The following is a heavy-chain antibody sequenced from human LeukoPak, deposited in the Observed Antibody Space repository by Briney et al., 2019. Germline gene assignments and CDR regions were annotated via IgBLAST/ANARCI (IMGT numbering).Heavy chain of an antibody. Sequence: ASVRVSCQASGYTFANYDINWVRQAPGQGLEYMGWVTPRTGNTGWTRNFQGRVTMTRDSSLSTAYMELNGLTSDDTAVYFCARDDGSAHSIFDSWGQGTLVTVSS. D-gene: IGHD3-10*01. CDR1: GYTFANYD. CDR2: VTPRTGNT. CDR3: ARDDGSAHSIFDS. V-gene: IGHV1-8*01. J-gene: IGHJ4*02.